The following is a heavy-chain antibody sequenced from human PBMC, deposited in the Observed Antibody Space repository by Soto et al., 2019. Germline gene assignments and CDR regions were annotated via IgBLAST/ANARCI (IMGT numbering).Heavy chain of an antibody. Sequence: EVQLVESGGGLVKPGGSLRLSCAASGFTVSNAWMSWVRQAPGKGLEWVGRIRTETGGGTTDYAAPVKGRFTISRDDSKNTVFLQMNSLKTEDTAVYYCTTEPSWFDPWGQGTLVTVSS. CDR3: TTEPSWFDP. V-gene: IGHV3-15*01. J-gene: IGHJ5*02. CDR2: IRTETGGGTT. CDR1: GFTVSNAW.